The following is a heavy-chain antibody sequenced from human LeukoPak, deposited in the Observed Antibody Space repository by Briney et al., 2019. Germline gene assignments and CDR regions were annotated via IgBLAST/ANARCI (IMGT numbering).Heavy chain of an antibody. Sequence: ASVKVSCMASGGTFSSYAISWVRQAPGQGLEWMGGIIPIFGTANYAQKFQGRVTITTDESTSTAYMELSSLRSEDTAVYYCARDFYGSGSYDYWGQGTLVTVSS. CDR2: IIPIFGTA. CDR3: ARDFYGSGSYDY. CDR1: GGTFSSYA. V-gene: IGHV1-69*05. D-gene: IGHD3-10*01. J-gene: IGHJ4*02.